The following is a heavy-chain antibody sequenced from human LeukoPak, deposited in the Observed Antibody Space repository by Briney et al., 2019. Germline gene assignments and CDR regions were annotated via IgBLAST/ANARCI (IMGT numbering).Heavy chain of an antibody. J-gene: IGHJ4*02. D-gene: IGHD4-17*01. CDR3: ASLDTTVTLFDY. Sequence: PSETLPLTCTVSGGSISSYYWSWIRQPPGKGLEWIGYIYYSGSTNYNPSLKSRVTISVDTSKNQFSLKLSSVTAADTAVYYCASLDTTVTLFDYWGQGTLVTVSS. CDR2: IYYSGST. CDR1: GGSISSYY. V-gene: IGHV4-59*08.